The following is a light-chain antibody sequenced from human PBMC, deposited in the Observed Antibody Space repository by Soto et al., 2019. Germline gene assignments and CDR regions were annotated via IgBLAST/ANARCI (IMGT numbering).Light chain of an antibody. J-gene: IGKJ5*01. CDR3: QQYDKWPPIT. CDR1: PSISRG. CDR2: DSS. V-gene: IGKV3-15*01. Sequence: EIVMTQSPATLSVSLGERVTLSCRASPSISRGLAWYQQKPDQAPSLLIYDSSTRAAGIPARFSGSGSGTEFTLTISSLQSEDFALYYCQQYDKWPPITFGQGTRLEIK.